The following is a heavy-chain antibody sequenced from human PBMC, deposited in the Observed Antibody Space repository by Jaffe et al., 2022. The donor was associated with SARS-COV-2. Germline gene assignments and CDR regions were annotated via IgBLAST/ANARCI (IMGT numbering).Heavy chain of an antibody. CDR2: IKSKTDGGTT. CDR1: GFTFSNAW. J-gene: IGHJ6*02. D-gene: IGHD3-10*01. Sequence: EVQLVESGGGLVKPGGSLRLSCAASGFTFSNAWMSWVRQAPGKGLEWVGRIKSKTDGGTTDYAAPVKGRFTISRDDSKNTLYLQMNSLKTEDTAVYYCTTEMVRGAHGHYYYYGMDVWGQGTTVTVSS. V-gene: IGHV3-15*01. CDR3: TTEMVRGAHGHYYYYGMDV.